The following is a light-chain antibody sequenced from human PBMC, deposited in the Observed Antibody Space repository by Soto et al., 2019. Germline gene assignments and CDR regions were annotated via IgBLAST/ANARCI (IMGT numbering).Light chain of an antibody. V-gene: IGKV2-28*01. CDR2: LGS. J-gene: IGKJ2*01. CDR1: QSLLHSNGYNY. CDR3: MQALQILYT. Sequence: DIVMTQSPLSLPVTPGEPASISCRSSQSLLHSNGYNYLDWYLQKPGQSPQLLIYLGSNRASGVTDRFSGSGSGTDFTLKISRVEAEDVGVYYCMQALQILYTFGQGTKLEIK.